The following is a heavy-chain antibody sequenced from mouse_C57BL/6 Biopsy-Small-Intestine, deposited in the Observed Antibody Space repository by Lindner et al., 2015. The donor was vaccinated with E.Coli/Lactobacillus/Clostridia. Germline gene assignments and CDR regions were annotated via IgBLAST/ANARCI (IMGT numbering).Heavy chain of an antibody. J-gene: IGHJ4*01. CDR1: GYTFTGYW. Sequence: VQLQESGAELMKPGASVKLSCKATGYTFTGYWIEWIKQRPGHGLEWIGEILPGSGYSNYNEKFKGKATFTVDKSSNTIYMQLSSLTTEDSAIYYCARRRRDYAMDYWGQGTSVTVS. CDR2: ILPGSGYS. CDR3: ARRRRDYAMDY. V-gene: IGHV1-9*01.